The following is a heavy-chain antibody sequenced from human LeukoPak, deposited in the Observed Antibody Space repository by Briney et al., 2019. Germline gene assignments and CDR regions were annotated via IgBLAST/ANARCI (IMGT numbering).Heavy chain of an antibody. CDR1: GFTLSSYS. V-gene: IGHV3-21*01. J-gene: IGHJ4*02. Sequence: GRSLRLSCAASGFTLSSYSMNWVRQAPGKGLEWVSSISSSSSYIYYADSVKGRFTISRDNAKNSLYLQMNSLRAEDTAVYYCARGGGWPFDYWGQGTLVTVSS. CDR3: ARGGGWPFDY. D-gene: IGHD2-15*01. CDR2: ISSSSSYI.